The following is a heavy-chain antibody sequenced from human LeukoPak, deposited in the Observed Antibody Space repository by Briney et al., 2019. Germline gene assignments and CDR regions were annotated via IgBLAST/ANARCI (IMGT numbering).Heavy chain of an antibody. Sequence: GGSLRLSCAASGFIFSSYAMSWVRQAPGKGLEWVSAISGSGGSTYYADSVKGRFTISRDNSKNTLYLQMNSLRAEDTAVYYCARDTGSYGDYFDYFDYWGQGTLVTVSS. D-gene: IGHD4-17*01. CDR2: ISGSGGST. J-gene: IGHJ4*02. V-gene: IGHV3-23*01. CDR3: ARDTGSYGDYFDYFDY. CDR1: GFIFSSYA.